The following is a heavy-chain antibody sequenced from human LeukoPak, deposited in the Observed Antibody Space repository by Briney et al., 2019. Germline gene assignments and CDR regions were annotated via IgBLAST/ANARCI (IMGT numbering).Heavy chain of an antibody. D-gene: IGHD5-12*01. J-gene: IGHJ4*02. CDR1: GGSIRSYY. CDR2: IYYTGST. V-gene: IGHV4-59*01. CDR3: AGGLRLEYLYDY. Sequence: PSETLSLTCTVSGGSIRSYYCSWIRQPPGKGLEWIGYIYYTGSTNYNPSLKSRVTISVDTSKNQFSLKLSSVTAADTVVYYCAGGLRLEYLYDYWGQGTLVTVCS.